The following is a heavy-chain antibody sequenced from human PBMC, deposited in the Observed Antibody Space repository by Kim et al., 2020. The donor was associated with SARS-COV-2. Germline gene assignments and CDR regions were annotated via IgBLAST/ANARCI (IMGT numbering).Heavy chain of an antibody. CDR2: FSTSGSYI. Sequence: GSLRLSCAASGFSFSTYNMNWVRQAPGKGLEWVSSFSTSGSYIYYADSVKGRFTISRDNAKNSLYLQMDSLRAEDTAVYYCAKVAGEDYWGQGTRVTVSS. CDR1: GFSFSTYN. V-gene: IGHV3-21*01. CDR3: AKVAGEDY. D-gene: IGHD3-16*01. J-gene: IGHJ4*02.